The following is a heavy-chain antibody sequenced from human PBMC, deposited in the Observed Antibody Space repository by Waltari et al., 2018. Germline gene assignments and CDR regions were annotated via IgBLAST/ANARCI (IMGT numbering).Heavy chain of an antibody. D-gene: IGHD3-10*01. CDR2: ISSSSSYI. CDR1: GFTFSSYS. J-gene: IGHJ6*02. CDR3: ASLGYMVQPYYGMDV. Sequence: EVQLVESGGGLVKPGGYLRLSCAASGFTFSSYSMNWVRQAPGKGLEWVSSISSSSSYIYYADSVKGRFTISRDNAKNSLYLQMNSLRAEDTAVYYCASLGYMVQPYYGMDVWGQGTTVTVSS. V-gene: IGHV3-21*01.